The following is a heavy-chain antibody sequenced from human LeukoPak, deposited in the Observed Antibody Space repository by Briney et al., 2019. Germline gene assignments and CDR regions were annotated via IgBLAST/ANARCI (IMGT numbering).Heavy chain of an antibody. V-gene: IGHV1-2*02. CDR3: ARTLQRQSSGCGY. Sequence: GASVKVSCKASGYTFTGYYMHWVRQAPGQGLEWMGWINPNSGGTNYAQKFQGRVTMTGDTSISTAYMELSRLRSHDTAVYYCARTLQRQSSGCGYWGQGTLVTVSS. J-gene: IGHJ4*02. CDR1: GYTFTGYY. D-gene: IGHD6-19*01. CDR2: INPNSGGT.